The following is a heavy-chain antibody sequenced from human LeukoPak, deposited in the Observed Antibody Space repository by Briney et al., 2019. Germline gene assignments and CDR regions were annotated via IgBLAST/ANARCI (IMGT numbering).Heavy chain of an antibody. CDR3: AKNYYGSSGYWLFDY. Sequence: GRSLRLSCVASGXTFXXXVXXWXXXAXGXGLXWVXXTSFDGSNKYYADPVKGRFTISRDNSKNTLYLQMNSLRAEDTAVYYCAKNYYGSSGYWLFDYWGQGTLVTVSS. D-gene: IGHD3-22*01. CDR2: TSFDGSNK. V-gene: IGHV3-30*18. CDR1: GXTFXXXV. J-gene: IGHJ4*02.